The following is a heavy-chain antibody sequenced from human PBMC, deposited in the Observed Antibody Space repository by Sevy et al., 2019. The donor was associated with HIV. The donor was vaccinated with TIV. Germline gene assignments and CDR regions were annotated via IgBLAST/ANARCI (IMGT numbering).Heavy chain of an antibody. Sequence: SETLSLRCPVSTGSISSYHWTWIRQPPGKALQWIGYIYYTGTTNYNPSLKGRVNISIDTSANEFSLKLTYVTTADTAVYYCAGGLAAADAPLDSWGQGTLVTVSS. CDR3: AGGLAAADAPLDS. V-gene: IGHV4-59*01. CDR1: TGSISSYH. D-gene: IGHD6-13*01. CDR2: IYYTGTT. J-gene: IGHJ4*02.